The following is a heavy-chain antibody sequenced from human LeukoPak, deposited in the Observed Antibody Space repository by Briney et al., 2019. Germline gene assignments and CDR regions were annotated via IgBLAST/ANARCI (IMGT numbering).Heavy chain of an antibody. D-gene: IGHD6-19*01. Sequence: GGSLRLSCAASGFTFSSYAMHWVRQAPGKGLEWVAVISYDGSNKYYADSVKGRFTISRDNSKNTLYLQMNSLRAEDTAVYYCARDPYSSGWYIFEDWGQGTLVTVSS. CDR3: ARDPYSSGWYIFED. V-gene: IGHV3-30-3*01. CDR2: ISYDGSNK. CDR1: GFTFSSYA. J-gene: IGHJ4*02.